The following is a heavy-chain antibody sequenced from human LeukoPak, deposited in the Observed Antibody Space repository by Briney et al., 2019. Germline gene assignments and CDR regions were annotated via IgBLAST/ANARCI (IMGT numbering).Heavy chain of an antibody. J-gene: IGHJ4*02. V-gene: IGHV4-61*08. D-gene: IGHD1-1*01. CDR2: IYYSGST. CDR3: ARHLPSTTGRSYFDY. CDR1: GGSISSGDYY. Sequence: PSETLSLTCTVSGGSISSGDYYWSWIRQPPGKGLEWIGYIYYSGSTNYNPSLKSRVTISVDTSKNQFSLKLSSVTAADTAVYYCARHLPSTTGRSYFDYWGQGTLVTVSS.